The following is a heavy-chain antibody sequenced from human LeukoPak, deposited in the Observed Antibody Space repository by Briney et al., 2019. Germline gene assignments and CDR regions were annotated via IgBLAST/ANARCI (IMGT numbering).Heavy chain of an antibody. CDR1: GFTFSSYS. D-gene: IGHD3-22*01. Sequence: GGSLRLSCAASGFTFSSYSMNWVRQAPGKGLEWVSSISNGSSNIYYADSVKGRFTISRDNANNSLYLQMNSLRAEDTAVYYCARVDYYDSSGANDYWGQGTLVTVSS. J-gene: IGHJ4*02. CDR3: ARVDYYDSSGANDY. CDR2: ISNGSSNI. V-gene: IGHV3-21*01.